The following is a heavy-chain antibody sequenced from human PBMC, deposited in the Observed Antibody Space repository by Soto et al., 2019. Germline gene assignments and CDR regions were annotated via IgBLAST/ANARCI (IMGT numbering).Heavy chain of an antibody. CDR3: ARDHWGYVVAPSDGYYYYGMDV. D-gene: IGHD2-2*01. V-gene: IGHV1-18*04. J-gene: IGHJ6*02. CDR1: GYTFTSYG. CDR2: ISAYNDNT. Sequence: ASVKVSCKASGYTFTSYGISWVRQAPGQGLEWMGWISAYNDNTNYAQKLQGRVTMTTDTSTSTAYMELRSLRSDDTAVYYCARDHWGYVVAPSDGYYYYGMDVWGQGTTVTVSS.